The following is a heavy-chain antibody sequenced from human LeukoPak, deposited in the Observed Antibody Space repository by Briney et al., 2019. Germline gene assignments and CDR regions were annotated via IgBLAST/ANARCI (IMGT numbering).Heavy chain of an antibody. V-gene: IGHV3-48*03. CDR1: GFTFSNYE. J-gene: IGHJ3*02. Sequence: GGSLRLSCAASGFTFSNYEMNWVRQAPGKGLEWISYISSSGTTIYYADSVKGRFTISRDNAKNSLYLQMNSLRAEDTAVYYCARGVVVWNDESNAFDIWGQGTMVAVSS. CDR2: ISSSGTTI. D-gene: IGHD1-1*01. CDR3: ARGVVVWNDESNAFDI.